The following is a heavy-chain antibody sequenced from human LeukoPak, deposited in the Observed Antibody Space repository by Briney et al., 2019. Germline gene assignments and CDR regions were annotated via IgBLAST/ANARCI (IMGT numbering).Heavy chain of an antibody. V-gene: IGHV3-23*01. Sequence: GGSLRLSCAASGFTFSSYAMSWVRQAPGKGLEWVSVISASGGAYHADSVKGRFTISRDNSNNTLYLQMNSLRAEDTAVYYCAKDRSHSFDYWGQGTLVTVSS. CDR1: GFTFSSYA. CDR3: AKDRSHSFDY. J-gene: IGHJ4*02. D-gene: IGHD1-26*01. CDR2: ISASGGA.